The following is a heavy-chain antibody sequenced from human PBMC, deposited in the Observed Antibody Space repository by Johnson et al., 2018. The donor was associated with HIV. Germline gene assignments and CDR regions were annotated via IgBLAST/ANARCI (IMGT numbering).Heavy chain of an antibody. J-gene: IGHJ3*02. CDR1: GFTFSTCP. D-gene: IGHD1-26*01. CDR2: IKSKTDGGTT. CDR3: TTPYYDAFDI. Sequence: VQLVESGGGVVQPGRSLRLSCAASGFTFSTCPMHWVRQAPGKGLEWVGRIKSKTDGGTTDYAAPVKGRFTISRDDSKNTLYLQMNSLKTEDTAVYYCTTPYYDAFDIWSQGTMVTVSS. V-gene: IGHV3-15*01.